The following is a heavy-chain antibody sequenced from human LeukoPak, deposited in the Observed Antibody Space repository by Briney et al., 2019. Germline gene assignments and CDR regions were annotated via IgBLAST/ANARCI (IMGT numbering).Heavy chain of an antibody. V-gene: IGHV3-23*01. CDR1: GFTFSSYA. Sequence: GGSQRLSCAASGFTFSSYAMSWVRQAPGKGLEWVSAISGSGGTTYYADSVKGRFTISRDNSKNTLYLQMNSLRAEDTVVYYCASHGGSYYVLDYWGQGTLVTVSS. D-gene: IGHD1-26*01. CDR2: ISGSGGTT. CDR3: ASHGGSYYVLDY. J-gene: IGHJ4*02.